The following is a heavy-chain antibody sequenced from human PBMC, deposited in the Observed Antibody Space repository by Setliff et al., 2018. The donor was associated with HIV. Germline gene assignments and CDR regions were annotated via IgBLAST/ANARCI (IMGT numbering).Heavy chain of an antibody. D-gene: IGHD3-3*02. CDR2: IYWDDDK. CDR3: AHILQDPPSHFYYYFYMDV. Sequence: GSGPTLVNPTQTLTLTCTFSGFSLSTSGVCVGWIRQPPGKALERLALIYWDDDKRYSPSLKSRLTITKDTSKNQVVLTMTNMDPVDTATYYCAHILQDPPSHFYYYFYMDVWGKGTTVTVSS. J-gene: IGHJ6*03. CDR1: GFSLSTSGVC. V-gene: IGHV2-5*02.